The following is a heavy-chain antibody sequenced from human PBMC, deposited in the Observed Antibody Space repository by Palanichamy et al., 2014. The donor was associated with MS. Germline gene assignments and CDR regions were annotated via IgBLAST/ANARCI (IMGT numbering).Heavy chain of an antibody. CDR1: GFTFSNYL. V-gene: IGHV3-64*01. CDR2: ISSSGERT. D-gene: IGHD3-10*01. CDR3: ARERYDSGSFYDY. J-gene: IGHJ4*02. Sequence: EVQLVESGGTSVQPGGSVRLSCAASGFTFSNYLMHWARQAPGKGLEYVSAISSSGERTYYANSVKDRFIISRDNSKNTLSLQMDGLRPEDAGVYYCARERYDSGSFYDYWGQGTLVAVSS.